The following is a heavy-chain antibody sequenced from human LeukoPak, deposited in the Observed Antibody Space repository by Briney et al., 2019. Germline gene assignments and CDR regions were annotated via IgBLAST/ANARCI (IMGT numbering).Heavy chain of an antibody. V-gene: IGHV3-30*18. CDR1: GFTFSSYG. Sequence: GASLRLSCAASGFTFSSYGMHWVRQAPGKGLEWVAVISYDGSNEYYADSVKGRVTISRDNSKNTLYLQMNSLRAEDTAVYYCAKGDREWLGYFDYWGQGTLGT. D-gene: IGHD6-19*01. CDR3: AKGDREWLGYFDY. CDR2: ISYDGSNE. J-gene: IGHJ4*02.